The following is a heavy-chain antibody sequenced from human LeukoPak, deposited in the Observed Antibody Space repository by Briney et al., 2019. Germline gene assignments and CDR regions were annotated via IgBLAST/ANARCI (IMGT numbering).Heavy chain of an antibody. J-gene: IGHJ5*02. Sequence: PGGSLRLSCAASGFTFSSYAMHWVRQAPGKGLEWVAVISYDGSNKYYADSVKGRFTISRDNSKNTLYLQMNSLRAEDTAVYYCARDARRYYDFWSGYSNWFDPWGQGTLVTVSS. D-gene: IGHD3-3*01. CDR2: ISYDGSNK. CDR3: ARDARRYYDFWSGYSNWFDP. V-gene: IGHV3-30*04. CDR1: GFTFSSYA.